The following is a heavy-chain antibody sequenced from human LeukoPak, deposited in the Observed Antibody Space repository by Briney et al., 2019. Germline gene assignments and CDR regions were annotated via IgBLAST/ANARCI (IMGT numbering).Heavy chain of an antibody. D-gene: IGHD5-12*01. CDR3: AKDTRASGYDWNFGY. Sequence: SETLSLTCAVYGGSFSGYYWSWIRQPPGKGLEWIGEVNHSGSTNYNPSLKSRVTISIDTSKNQFSLKLSSVTAADTAVYYCAKDTRASGYDWNFGYWGQGTLVTVSS. CDR2: VNHSGST. CDR1: GGSFSGYY. V-gene: IGHV4-34*01. J-gene: IGHJ4*02.